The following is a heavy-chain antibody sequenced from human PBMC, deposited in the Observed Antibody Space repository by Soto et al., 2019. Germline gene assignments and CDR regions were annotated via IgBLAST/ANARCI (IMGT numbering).Heavy chain of an antibody. CDR3: AKIVGGGSHHDAFDI. CDR2: TGGGGVST. Sequence: EVQLLESGGGLVEPGGSLRLSCAASGFTFRSYAMTWVRQAPGKGLEWVSYTGGGGVSTYYADSVKGRFTSSRDDSKNTLYLQMNSLRAEDTALYYCAKIVGGGSHHDAFDIWGQGTMVTFSS. V-gene: IGHV3-23*01. D-gene: IGHD2-15*01. CDR1: GFTFRSYA. J-gene: IGHJ3*02.